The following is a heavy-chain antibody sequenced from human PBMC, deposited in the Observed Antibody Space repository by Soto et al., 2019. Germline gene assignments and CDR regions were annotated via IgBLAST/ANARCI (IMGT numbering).Heavy chain of an antibody. CDR2: MNPNSGNT. CDR1: GYTFTIYD. Sequence: ASVKVSCKSCGYTFTIYDINWVRQAPGQGLEWMGRMNPNSGNTGYAQKFQGRVTMTRNTSISTAYMELSSLRSEDTAVYYCARAPRDFWSGSSYYYGMDLWGQGTTV. D-gene: IGHD3-3*01. CDR3: ARAPRDFWSGSSYYYGMDL. J-gene: IGHJ6*02. V-gene: IGHV1-8*01.